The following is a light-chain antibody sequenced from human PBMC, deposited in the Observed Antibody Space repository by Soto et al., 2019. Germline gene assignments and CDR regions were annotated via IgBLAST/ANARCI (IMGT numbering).Light chain of an antibody. CDR3: QHYDGSPRT. V-gene: IGKV3-20*01. CDR2: CVF. Sequence: ETVLTQSPGTVSLSPGERATLSCRTSQSVNSNYLAWYQQKPGQAPRLLIYCVFNRATGIPDMFSGSGSGTDFTLTISGLEPEDSAVYYCQHYDGSPRTFGQGTKLEIK. CDR1: QSVNSNY. J-gene: IGKJ2*01.